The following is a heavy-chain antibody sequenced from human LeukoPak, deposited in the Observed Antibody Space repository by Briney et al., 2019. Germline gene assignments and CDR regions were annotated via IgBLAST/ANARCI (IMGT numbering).Heavy chain of an antibody. V-gene: IGHV1-69*05. J-gene: IGHJ4*02. Sequence: ASVKVSCKASGGTFSSYAISWVRQAPGQGLEWMGGIIPIFGTANYAQKFQGRVTITTDESTSTACMELSSLRSEDTAVYYCARAPPEVGADPYFDYWGQGTLVTVSS. CDR2: IIPIFGTA. D-gene: IGHD1-26*01. CDR1: GGTFSSYA. CDR3: ARAPPEVGADPYFDY.